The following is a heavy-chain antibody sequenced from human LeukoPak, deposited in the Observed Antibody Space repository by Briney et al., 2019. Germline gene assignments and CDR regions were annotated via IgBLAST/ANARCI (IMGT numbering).Heavy chain of an antibody. CDR2: IYYSGST. J-gene: IGHJ4*02. CDR3: ARVPTVTFFDY. Sequence: SETLSLTCTVSGGSISSSSYYWGWIRQPPGKGLEGIGSIYYSGSTYYNPSLKSRVTISVDTSKNQFSLKLSSVTAADTAVYYCARVPTVTFFDYWGQGTLVTVSS. V-gene: IGHV4-39*01. D-gene: IGHD4-17*01. CDR1: GGSISSSSYY.